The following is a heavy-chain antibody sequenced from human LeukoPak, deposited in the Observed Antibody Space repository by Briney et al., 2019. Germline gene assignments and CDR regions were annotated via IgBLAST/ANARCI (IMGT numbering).Heavy chain of an antibody. V-gene: IGHV3-30-3*01. CDR1: GFTFSSYW. J-gene: IGHJ4*02. D-gene: IGHD3-10*01. CDR2: ISYDGSNK. CDR3: ARDQSGSYPNGPGDY. Sequence: PGGSLRLSCAASGFTFSSYWMSWVRQAPGKGLEWVAVISYDGSNKYYADSVKGRFTISRDNSKNTLYLQMNSLRAEDTAVYYCARDQSGSYPNGPGDYWGQGTLVTVSS.